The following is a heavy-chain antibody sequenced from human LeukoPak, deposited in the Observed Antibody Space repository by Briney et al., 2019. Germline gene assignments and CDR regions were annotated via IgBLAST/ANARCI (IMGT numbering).Heavy chain of an antibody. J-gene: IGHJ4*02. V-gene: IGHV3-74*01. Sequence: GGSLRLSCAASGFTFNYFSMHWVRQVPGKGLVWVSGINNDGTATYYADSVKGRFTVSRDNAKKTVYLQMNGLRAEDTTVYYCATVSEYWGQGTLVTVSS. CDR3: ATVSEY. CDR2: INNDGTAT. CDR1: GFTFNYFS.